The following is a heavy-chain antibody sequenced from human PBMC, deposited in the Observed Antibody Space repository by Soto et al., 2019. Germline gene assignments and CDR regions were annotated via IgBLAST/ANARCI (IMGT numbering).Heavy chain of an antibody. CDR1: DGSFSGYY. CDR3: SRGNTLRSNWFVL. V-gene: IGHV4-34*01. J-gene: IGHJ5*02. CDR2: INYIGSR. Sequence: PSETLSLTCAVYDGSFSGYYWSWIRQPPGKGMEWIGQINYIGSRVYSPSLKSRVTMSIDTSRTQFSLNLTSVTAADTAVYYCSRGNTLRSNWFVLWGQGTLVTVSS.